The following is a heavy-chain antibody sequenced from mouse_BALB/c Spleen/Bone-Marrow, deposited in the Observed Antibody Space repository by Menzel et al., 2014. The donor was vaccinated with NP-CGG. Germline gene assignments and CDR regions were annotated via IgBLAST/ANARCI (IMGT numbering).Heavy chain of an antibody. CDR2: INPDSSTI. D-gene: IGHD1-2*01. Sequence: EVQGVESGGGLVQPGGSPKLSCAASGFDFSGYWMTWVRQAPGKGLEWIGEINPDSSTINYTPSLKDKFIISRDNAKNALYLQMSKVRSEDTALYYCARPGYYGYQDVWGAGTTVTVSS. CDR1: GFDFSGYW. CDR3: ARPGYYGYQDV. V-gene: IGHV4-1*02. J-gene: IGHJ1*01.